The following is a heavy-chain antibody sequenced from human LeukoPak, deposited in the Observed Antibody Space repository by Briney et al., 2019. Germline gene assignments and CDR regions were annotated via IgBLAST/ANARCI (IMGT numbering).Heavy chain of an antibody. Sequence: GGSLRLSCAVSGFTFSSYGMHWVRQAPGKGLEWVAFIRYDGSNKYYADSVKGRFTISRDNAKNTLYLEMNSLRVEDTAVYYCARTEYCSPTSCKYASFWGQGTMVTVSS. V-gene: IGHV3-30*02. CDR2: IRYDGSNK. J-gene: IGHJ3*01. CDR3: ARTEYCSPTSCKYASF. D-gene: IGHD2-2*01. CDR1: GFTFSSYG.